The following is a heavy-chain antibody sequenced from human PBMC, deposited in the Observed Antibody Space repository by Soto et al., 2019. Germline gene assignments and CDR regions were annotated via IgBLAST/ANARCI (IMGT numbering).Heavy chain of an antibody. Sequence: QVQLVESGGGMVQPGRSLRLSCAASGFTFSSYGMHWVRQAPGKGLEWVAVISYDGSNKYYADSVKGRFTISRDNSKNTLYLQMNSLRAEDTAVYYCAKDWYCSGGSCYSPYYGMDVWGQGTTVTVSS. CDR1: GFTFSSYG. CDR2: ISYDGSNK. V-gene: IGHV3-30*18. D-gene: IGHD2-15*01. J-gene: IGHJ6*02. CDR3: AKDWYCSGGSCYSPYYGMDV.